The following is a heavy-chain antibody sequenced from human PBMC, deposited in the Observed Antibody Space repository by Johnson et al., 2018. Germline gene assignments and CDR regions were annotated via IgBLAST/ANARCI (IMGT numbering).Heavy chain of an antibody. Sequence: QVQLVQSGAEVKKPGASMKVSCKASGYTFTTYNIHWVRQAPGQGLEWMGMINPNGGSTSYAQRFQGRGTVTRDTSTRTVYMELSSLRSEDTAVYYCAKVSGTNYDGSSAYLDAFDIWGQGTMVTVSS. V-gene: IGHV1-46*01. CDR2: INPNGGST. CDR1: GYTFTTYN. CDR3: AKVSGTNYDGSSAYLDAFDI. D-gene: IGHD3-22*01. J-gene: IGHJ3*02.